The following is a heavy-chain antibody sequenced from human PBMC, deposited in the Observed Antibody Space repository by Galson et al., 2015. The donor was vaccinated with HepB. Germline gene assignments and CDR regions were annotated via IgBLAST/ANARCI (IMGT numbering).Heavy chain of an antibody. V-gene: IGHV1-69*02. Sequence: SVKVSCKASGGTFSSYTISWVRQAPGQGLEWMGRIIPILGIANYAQKFQGRVTITADKSTSTAYMELSSLRSEDTAVYYCARARFHRGYCSSTSCPVDYWGQGTLVTVSS. D-gene: IGHD2-2*01. J-gene: IGHJ4*02. CDR2: IIPILGIA. CDR3: ARARFHRGYCSSTSCPVDY. CDR1: GGTFSSYT.